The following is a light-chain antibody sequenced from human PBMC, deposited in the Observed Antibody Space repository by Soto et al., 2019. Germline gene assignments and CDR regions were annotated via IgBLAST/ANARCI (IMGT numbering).Light chain of an antibody. Sequence: QSVLTQPASVSGSPGQTINISWPWTSTAVGTYNLVSWYQQHPGKAPKLMIYEVSKRHSGVSNRFSGSKSGNTASLTISGLQAEDEADYYCCSYAGSSTYVFGTGTKVTVL. CDR3: CSYAGSSTYV. J-gene: IGLJ1*01. CDR1: STAVGTYNL. CDR2: EVS. V-gene: IGLV2-23*02.